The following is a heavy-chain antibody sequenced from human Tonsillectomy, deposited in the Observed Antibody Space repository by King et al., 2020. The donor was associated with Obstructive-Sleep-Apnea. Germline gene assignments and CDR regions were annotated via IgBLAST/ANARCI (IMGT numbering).Heavy chain of an antibody. V-gene: IGHV4-4*07. D-gene: IGHD5-18*01. CDR1: GGSISSYY. J-gene: IGHJ5*02. CDR3: ARGGTWIQPLNWFDP. Sequence: VQLQESGPGLVKPSETLSLTCTVSGGSISSYYWSWIRQPAGKGLEWIGRIYTSGSTNYNPSLKSRVTMSVDTSKNQFSLKLSSVTAADTAVYYCARGGTWIQPLNWFDPWGQGTLVTVSS. CDR2: IYTSGST.